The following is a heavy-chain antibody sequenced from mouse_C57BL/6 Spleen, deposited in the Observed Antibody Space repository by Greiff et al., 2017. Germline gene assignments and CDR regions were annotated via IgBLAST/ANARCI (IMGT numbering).Heavy chain of an antibody. CDR3: ARNGDAMDY. V-gene: IGHV2-2*01. Sequence: VQLQQSGPGLVQPSQSLSITCTVSGFSLTSYGVHWVRQSPGKGLEWLGVIWSGGSTDYNAAFISRLSISKDNSKSQVFFKMNSLQADDTAINYCARNGDAMDYWGQGTSVTVSS. J-gene: IGHJ4*01. CDR1: GFSLTSYG. CDR2: IWSGGST.